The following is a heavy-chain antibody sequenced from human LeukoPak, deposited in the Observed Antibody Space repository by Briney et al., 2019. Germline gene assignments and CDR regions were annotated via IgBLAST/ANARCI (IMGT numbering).Heavy chain of an antibody. CDR3: AYTADSSSWYALEYYYYMDV. Sequence: SGPTLVKPTQTLTLTCTFSGFSLSTSGVGVGWIRQPPGKALEWLALIYWDDDKRYSPSLKSRLTITKDTSKNQVVLTMTNMDPVDTATYYCAYTADSSSWYALEYYYYMDVWGKGTTVTVSS. D-gene: IGHD6-13*01. V-gene: IGHV2-5*02. CDR1: GFSLSTSGVG. CDR2: IYWDDDK. J-gene: IGHJ6*03.